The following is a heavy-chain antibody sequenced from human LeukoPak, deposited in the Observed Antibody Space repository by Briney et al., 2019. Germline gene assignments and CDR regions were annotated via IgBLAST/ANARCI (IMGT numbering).Heavy chain of an antibody. V-gene: IGHV5-51*01. Sequence: RGESLKISCKGFGYSFTNYWIGWVRQMPGRGLEWMGIIFPGDSDTRYSPSFQGQVTISADKSINTAYLQWSSLKASDTAMYYCARRVVNNRNWYFNLWGRGTLVTVSS. J-gene: IGHJ2*01. CDR3: ARRVVNNRNWYFNL. D-gene: IGHD4-23*01. CDR1: GYSFTNYW. CDR2: IFPGDSDT.